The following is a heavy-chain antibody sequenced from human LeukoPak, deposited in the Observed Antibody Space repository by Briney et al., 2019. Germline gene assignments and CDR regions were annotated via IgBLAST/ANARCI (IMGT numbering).Heavy chain of an antibody. Sequence: PSETLSLTCAVSGYSISRGYYWGWIRQPPGKGLEYIGSIYHSGSTYYNPSLKSRVTISVDTSKNQFSLKLSSVTAADTAVYYCARDPLGKYGDYPAEYFQCWGQGTLVTVSS. CDR1: GYSISRGYY. V-gene: IGHV4-38-2*02. J-gene: IGHJ1*01. CDR2: IYHSGST. D-gene: IGHD4-17*01. CDR3: ARDPLGKYGDYPAEYFQC.